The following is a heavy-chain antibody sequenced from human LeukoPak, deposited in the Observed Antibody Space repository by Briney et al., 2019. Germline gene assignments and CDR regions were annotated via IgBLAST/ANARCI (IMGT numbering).Heavy chain of an antibody. D-gene: IGHD4-17*01. Sequence: GGSLSLSCAASGFTVSSNYMSWVRQAPGKGLEWISFIYSGGSTYYADSVKGRFTISRDNSKNTLYLQMNSLRAEDTAVYYRARTRYDAFDIWGQGTMVTVSS. V-gene: IGHV3-53*01. CDR2: IYSGGST. CDR1: GFTVSSNY. J-gene: IGHJ3*02. CDR3: ARTRYDAFDI.